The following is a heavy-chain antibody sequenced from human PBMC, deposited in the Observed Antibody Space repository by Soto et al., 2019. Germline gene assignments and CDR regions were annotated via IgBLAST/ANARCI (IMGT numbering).Heavy chain of an antibody. V-gene: IGHV4-34*01. CDR2: INHSGST. D-gene: IGHD3-10*01. CDR1: GGSFSGYY. CDR3: AREKNYYGSGSYLAGYYYYYMDV. Sequence: TLSLTCAVYGGSFSGYYCSWIRQPPGKGLEWIGEINHSGSTNYNPSLKSRVTISVDTSKNQFSLKLSSVTAADTAVYYCAREKNYYGSGSYLAGYYYYYMDVWGKGTTVTVSS. J-gene: IGHJ6*03.